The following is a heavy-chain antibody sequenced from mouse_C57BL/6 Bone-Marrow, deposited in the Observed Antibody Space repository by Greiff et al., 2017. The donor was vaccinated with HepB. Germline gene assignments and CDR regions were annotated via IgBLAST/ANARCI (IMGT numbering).Heavy chain of an antibody. J-gene: IGHJ2*01. Sequence: VKLLESDAELVKPGASVKISCKVSGYTFTDHTIHWMKQRPEQGLEWIGYIYPRDGSTKYNEKFKGKATLTADKSSSTAYMQLNSLTSEDSAVYFCARSGNDYEVYFDYWGQGTTLTVSS. CDR3: ARSGNDYEVYFDY. CDR2: IYPRDGST. V-gene: IGHV1-78*01. CDR1: GYTFTDHT. D-gene: IGHD2-4*01.